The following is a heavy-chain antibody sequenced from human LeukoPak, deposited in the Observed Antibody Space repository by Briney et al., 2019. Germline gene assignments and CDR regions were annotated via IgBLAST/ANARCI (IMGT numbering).Heavy chain of an antibody. J-gene: IGHJ4*02. V-gene: IGHV3-30*18. CDR3: AKGAGDEWLVPY. CDR1: GFTFSSYG. CDR2: ISYDGSNK. Sequence: GGSLRLSCAASGFTFSSYGMHWVRQAPGKGLEWVAVISYDGSNKYYADSVKGRFTISRDNSKNTLYLQMNSLRAEDTAVYYCAKGAGDEWLVPYWGQGTLVTVSS. D-gene: IGHD6-19*01.